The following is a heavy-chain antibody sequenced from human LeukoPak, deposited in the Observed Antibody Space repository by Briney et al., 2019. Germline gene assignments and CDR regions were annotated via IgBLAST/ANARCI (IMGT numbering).Heavy chain of an antibody. CDR2: ISSSSSTI. D-gene: IGHD3-3*01. Sequence: GGSLRLSCAASGFTFSSYSMNWVRQAPGKGLEWVSYISSSSSTIYYADSVKGRFTISRDNAKNSLYLQMNSLRAEDTAVYYCARDVPPTYYDFRSGYYTGYYYYYGMDVWGQGTTVTVSS. CDR3: ARDVPPTYYDFRSGYYTGYYYYYGMDV. J-gene: IGHJ6*02. V-gene: IGHV3-48*04. CDR1: GFTFSSYS.